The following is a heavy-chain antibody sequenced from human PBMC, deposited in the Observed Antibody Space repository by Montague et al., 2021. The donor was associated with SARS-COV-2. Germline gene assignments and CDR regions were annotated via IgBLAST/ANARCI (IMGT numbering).Heavy chain of an antibody. CDR1: GFTFSSYS. V-gene: IGHV3-21*01. J-gene: IGHJ6*02. CDR2: ISSSSSYI. Sequence: SLRLSCAASGFTFSSYSMNWVRQAPGKGLEWVSSISSSSSYIYYADSXXGRFTISRDNAKNSLYLQMNSLRAEDTAVYFCARERTVVIITGYYYYGVDVWGQGTTVTVSS. D-gene: IGHD3-10*01. CDR3: ARERTVVIITGYYYYGVDV.